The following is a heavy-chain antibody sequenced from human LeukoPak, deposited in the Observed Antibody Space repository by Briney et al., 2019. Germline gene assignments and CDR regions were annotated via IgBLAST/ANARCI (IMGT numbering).Heavy chain of an antibody. CDR2: IYYDGST. CDR1: GGSIRSGNYY. CDR3: VRRLEV. V-gene: IGHV4-39*01. Sequence: SETLSLTCAVSGGSIRSGNYYWGWIRQPPGKGPDWIGNIYYDGSTYYNPSLKSRVTISVDTSKNQLSLTVYSVTATDTAVYYCVRRLEVWGQGTMVTVSS. J-gene: IGHJ3*01.